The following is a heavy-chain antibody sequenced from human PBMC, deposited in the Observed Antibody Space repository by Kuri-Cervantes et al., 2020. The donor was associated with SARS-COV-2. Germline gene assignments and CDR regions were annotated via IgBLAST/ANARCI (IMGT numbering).Heavy chain of an antibody. CDR3: ARAGGWLQFTGGQNWYFDL. CDR1: GGSVSSESYY. Sequence: SETLSLTCTVSGGSVSSESYYWSWIRQPPGKGLEWIGYIYYSGSTNYNPSLNSRVTISGDTSKNQFSLKLTSVTAADTAVYYCARAGGWLQFTGGQNWYFDLWGRGTLVTVSS. D-gene: IGHD5-24*01. V-gene: IGHV4-61*01. CDR2: IYYSGST. J-gene: IGHJ2*01.